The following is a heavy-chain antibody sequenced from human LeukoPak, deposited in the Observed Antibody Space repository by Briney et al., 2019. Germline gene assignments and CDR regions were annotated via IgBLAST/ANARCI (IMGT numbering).Heavy chain of an antibody. J-gene: IGHJ6*02. CDR3: ASSGTASRGAMDV. CDR2: IYSGGST. V-gene: IGHV3-66*01. Sequence: GGSLRLSCAASGLTGSSNFVTWVRQAPGKGLEWVSAIYSGGSTFYAASVRGRFNISRDNSKKTMFLQMSSLRVEDAAVYYCASSGTASRGAMDVWGQGTTVTVSS. CDR1: GLTGSSNF. D-gene: IGHD1-1*01.